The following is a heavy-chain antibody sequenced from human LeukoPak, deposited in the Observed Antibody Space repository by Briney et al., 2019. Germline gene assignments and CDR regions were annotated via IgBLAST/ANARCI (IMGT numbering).Heavy chain of an antibody. CDR3: ARDPRGIAAAAPDGFDI. D-gene: IGHD6-13*01. V-gene: IGHV1-69*13. CDR2: IIPIFGTA. CDR1: GGTFSSYA. J-gene: IGHJ3*02. Sequence: GASVKVSCKASGGTFSSYAISWVRQAPGQGLEWMGGIIPIFGTANYAQKFQGRVTITADESTSTAYMELSSLRSEDTAVYYCARDPRGIAAAAPDGFDIWGQGTMVTVSS.